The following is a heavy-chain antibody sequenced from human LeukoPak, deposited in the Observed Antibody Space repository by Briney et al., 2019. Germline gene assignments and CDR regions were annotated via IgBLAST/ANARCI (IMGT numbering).Heavy chain of an antibody. J-gene: IGHJ4*02. CDR1: GFTFSSYA. V-gene: IGHV3-23*01. Sequence: GGSLRLSCAASGFTFSSYAMSWVRRAPGKGLEWVPAISGSGGSTYYADSVKGRFTISRDNSKNTLYLQMNSLRAEDTAVYYCAKVRGYNPNPPRFDYWGQGTLVTVSS. D-gene: IGHD5-24*01. CDR2: ISGSGGST. CDR3: AKVRGYNPNPPRFDY.